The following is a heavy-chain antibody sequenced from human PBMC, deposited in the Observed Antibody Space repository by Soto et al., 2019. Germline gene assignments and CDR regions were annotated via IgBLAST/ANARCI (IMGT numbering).Heavy chain of an antibody. CDR2: TYYRSKWYN. Sequence: PSQTLSLTCAISGDSVSRNSAAWHWIRQSPSRGLEWLGRTYYRSKWYNDYAVSVKSRISINPDTSKNQFSLQLNSVTHEDTAVHYCSRAPGGIAAFDIWGQGTMVT. D-gene: IGHD2-21*01. J-gene: IGHJ3*02. CDR1: GDSVSRNSAA. CDR3: SRAPGGIAAFDI. V-gene: IGHV6-1*01.